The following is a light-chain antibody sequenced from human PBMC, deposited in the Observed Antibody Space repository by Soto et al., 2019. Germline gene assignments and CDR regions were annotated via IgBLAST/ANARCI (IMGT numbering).Light chain of an antibody. J-gene: IGLJ2*01. V-gene: IGLV2-14*03. CDR2: DVN. CDR1: SSDVGGYKY. CDR3: SSFTSTSTPLV. Sequence: QSALTQPASVSGSPGQSITISCSGTSSDVGGYKYVSWYQQHPGKAPKLMIYDVNNRPSGVSNRFSGSKSGNTASLTISGLQAEDEADYYCSSFTSTSTPLVFGGGAKLTVL.